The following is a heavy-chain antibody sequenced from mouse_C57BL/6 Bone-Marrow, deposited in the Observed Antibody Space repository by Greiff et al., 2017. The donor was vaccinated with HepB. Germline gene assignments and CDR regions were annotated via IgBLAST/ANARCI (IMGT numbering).Heavy chain of an antibody. Sequence: QVQLQQPGAELVKPGASVKLSCKASGYTFTSYWMHWVKQRPGQGLEWIGMIHPNSGSTNYNEKFKSKPTLTVDKSSSTAYMQLSSLTSEDSAVYYCAIYYDYDAWFAYWGQGTLVTVSA. CDR2: IHPNSGST. V-gene: IGHV1-64*01. J-gene: IGHJ3*01. CDR1: GYTFTSYW. D-gene: IGHD2-4*01. CDR3: AIYYDYDAWFAY.